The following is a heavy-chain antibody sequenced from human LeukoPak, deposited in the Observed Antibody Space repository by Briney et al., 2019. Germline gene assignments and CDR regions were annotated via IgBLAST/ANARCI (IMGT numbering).Heavy chain of an antibody. Sequence: SETLSLTCAVYGEGLSDYYWSWIRQPPGKGLEWIGEINHSGDTNYNPSLKSRVIISVDTSKNQFSLKLTSVTAADTAVYYCAKGLRDTSGWWGWFDPWGQGTQVTVSS. D-gene: IGHD6-19*01. V-gene: IGHV4-34*01. CDR3: AKGLRDTSGWWGWFDP. CDR2: INHSGDT. J-gene: IGHJ5*02. CDR1: GEGLSDYY.